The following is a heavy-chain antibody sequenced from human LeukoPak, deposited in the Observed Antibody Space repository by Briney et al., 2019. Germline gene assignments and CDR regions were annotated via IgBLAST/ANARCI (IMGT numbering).Heavy chain of an antibody. CDR3: ARRRSGQTLHFDY. V-gene: IGHV3-11*01. Sequence: GGSLRLSCAASGFTFSDYYMSWIRQAPGKGLEWVSYISSSGSTIYSADSVKGRFTTSRDNAKNSLYLQMNSLRAEDTAVYYCARRRSGQTLHFDYWGQGALVTVSS. CDR2: ISSSGSTI. D-gene: IGHD3-10*01. CDR1: GFTFSDYY. J-gene: IGHJ4*02.